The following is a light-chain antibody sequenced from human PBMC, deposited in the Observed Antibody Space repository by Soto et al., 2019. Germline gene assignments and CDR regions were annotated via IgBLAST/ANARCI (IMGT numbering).Light chain of an antibody. CDR2: DAS. J-gene: IGKJ5*01. CDR1: QSVSSNF. CDR3: QQYGSSPIT. Sequence: THSPSTLSACVGDRSTITCMASQSVSSNFLAWYQHKPGQSPRLLIYDASSRATGIPDRFSGSGSGTDFTLTISRLEPEDFAVYYCQQYGSSPITFGQGTRLEI. V-gene: IGKV3-20*01.